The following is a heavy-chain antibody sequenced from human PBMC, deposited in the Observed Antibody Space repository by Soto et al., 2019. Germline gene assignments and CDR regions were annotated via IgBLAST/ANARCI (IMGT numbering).Heavy chain of an antibody. CDR1: GYTFPNPY. D-gene: IGHD6-13*01. J-gene: IGHJ4*02. CDR2: LNPNGGST. Sequence: ASIKVSCKASGYTFPNPYIHWVRQAPGQGLEWMALLNPNGGSTNYAQNFQGRVTVTRDTSTSTVYMELTSLTSEDTAVYYCARNLAAGDYWGQGTLVTVSS. CDR3: ARNLAAGDY. V-gene: IGHV1-46*01.